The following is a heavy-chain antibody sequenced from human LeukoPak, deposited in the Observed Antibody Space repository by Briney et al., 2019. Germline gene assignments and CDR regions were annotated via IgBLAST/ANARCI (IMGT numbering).Heavy chain of an antibody. Sequence: SETLSLTCTVSGGSISSYYWSWIRQPPGKGLEWIGYIYYSGSTNYNPSLKSRVTISVDTSKNQFSLKLSSVTAADTAVYYCVTGGGSSSSVDYWGQGTLVTVSS. J-gene: IGHJ4*02. CDR1: GGSISSYY. D-gene: IGHD6-6*01. V-gene: IGHV4-59*01. CDR3: VTGGGSSSSVDY. CDR2: IYYSGST.